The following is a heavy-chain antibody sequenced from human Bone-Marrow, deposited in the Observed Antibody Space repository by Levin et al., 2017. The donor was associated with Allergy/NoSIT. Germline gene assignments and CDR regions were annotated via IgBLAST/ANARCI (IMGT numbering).Heavy chain of an antibody. V-gene: IGHV3-15*01. CDR2: IKSKSDGETT. CDR3: ATAGFSSSRFEY. CDR1: GFTFSNAW. D-gene: IGHD2-2*01. J-gene: IGHJ4*02. Sequence: GGSLRLSCAASGFTFSNAWMTWVRQAPGKGLEWVGRIKSKSDGETTDYAAPVKGRFTISRDDSENTLYLQMNSLKTEDTAVYYCATAGFSSSRFEYWGQGSLVTVSS.